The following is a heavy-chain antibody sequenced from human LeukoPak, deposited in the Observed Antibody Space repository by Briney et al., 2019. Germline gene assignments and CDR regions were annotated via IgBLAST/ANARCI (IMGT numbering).Heavy chain of an antibody. CDR3: AKDEKDIVVVPAAPWDY. D-gene: IGHD2-2*01. J-gene: IGHJ4*02. CDR2: IRYDGSNK. CDR1: GFTFSSYG. V-gene: IGHV3-30*02. Sequence: GGSLRLSCAASGFTFSSYGMHWVRQAPGKGPEWVAFIRYDGSNKYYADSVKGRFTISRDNSKNTLYLQMNSLRAEDTAVYYCAKDEKDIVVVPAAPWDYWGQGTLVTVSS.